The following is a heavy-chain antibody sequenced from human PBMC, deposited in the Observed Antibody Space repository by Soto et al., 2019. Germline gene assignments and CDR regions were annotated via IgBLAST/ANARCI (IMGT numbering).Heavy chain of an antibody. D-gene: IGHD1-7*01. CDR3: AKSRVAATGITGTTSWFDP. J-gene: IGHJ5*02. CDR2: ISGSGGST. Sequence: GGALCLSCAASGFTFSSLALCWVRPGPREGRDWVSAISGSGGSTYYADSVKGRFTISRDNSKNTLYLQMNSLRAEDTAVYYCAKSRVAATGITGTTSWFDPWGQGTLVTVSS. CDR1: GFTFSSLA. V-gene: IGHV3-23*01.